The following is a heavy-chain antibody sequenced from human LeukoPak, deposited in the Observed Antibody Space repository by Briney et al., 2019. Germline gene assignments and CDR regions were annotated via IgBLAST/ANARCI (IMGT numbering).Heavy chain of an antibody. V-gene: IGHV3-15*01. CDR3: TTWYSPKCY. D-gene: IGHD6-13*01. Sequence: PGGSLRLSCAASGLTFRNAWMSWVRQAPGKGLEWVGHIKSKIDGWTTDYAAPVKGRFTISRDDSKNTLSLQMNSLKTEDTAVYYCTTWYSPKCYWGQGTLVTVSS. CDR1: GLTFRNAW. CDR2: IKSKIDGWTT. J-gene: IGHJ4*02.